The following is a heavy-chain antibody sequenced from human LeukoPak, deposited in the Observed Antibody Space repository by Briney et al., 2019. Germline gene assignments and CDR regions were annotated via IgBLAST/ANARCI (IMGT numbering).Heavy chain of an antibody. CDR2: ISGSGGST. J-gene: IGHJ4*02. D-gene: IGHD5-18*01. V-gene: IGHV3-23*01. CDR1: GFTFSSYA. CDR3: AKGNFGYSYGYGYDY. Sequence: GGSLTLSCAASGFTFSSYAMSWVRQAPGKGLEWVSAISGSGGSTYYADSVKGRFTISRDNSKNTLYLQMNSLRAEDTAVYYCAKGNFGYSYGYGYDYWGQGTLVTVSS.